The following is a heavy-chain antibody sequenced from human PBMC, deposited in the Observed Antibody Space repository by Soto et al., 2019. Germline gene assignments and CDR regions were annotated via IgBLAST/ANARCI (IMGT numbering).Heavy chain of an antibody. V-gene: IGHV3-33*08. CDR1: GFTFSSYS. J-gene: IGHJ4*02. Sequence: GSLRLSCAASGFTFSSYSMNWVRQAPGKGLEWVAVISNNGSNKYYADSVKGRFTISRDNSKNTLYLQMNSLRAEDTAVYYCARDHTRYCSGGSCYSLGHWGQGTLVTVSS. CDR3: ARDHTRYCSGGSCYSLGH. D-gene: IGHD2-15*01. CDR2: ISNNGSNK.